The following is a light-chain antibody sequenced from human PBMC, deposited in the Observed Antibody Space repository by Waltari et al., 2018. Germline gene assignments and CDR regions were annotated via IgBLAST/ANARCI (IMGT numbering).Light chain of an antibody. J-gene: IGKJ3*01. V-gene: IGKV1-33*01. CDR3: QQYDNPLFT. CDR1: QDITKY. CDR2: DAS. Sequence: DIQMTQSPSSLSASVGDRVTITCQASQDITKYLNWYQQKPGKAPKLLIYDASTLEVGVPSSFSGSGSGTDFTFSISSLQPEDFATYYCQQYDNPLFTFGPGTKVDIK.